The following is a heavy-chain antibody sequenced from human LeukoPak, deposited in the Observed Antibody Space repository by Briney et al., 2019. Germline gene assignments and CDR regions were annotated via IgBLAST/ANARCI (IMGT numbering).Heavy chain of an antibody. CDR1: GYTFTTYD. V-gene: IGHV1-18*01. J-gene: IGHJ6*03. Sequence: GASVKVSCKASGYTFTTYDINWVRQAPGQGLEWMGWISAYNGNTNYAQELQGRVTMTTDTSTSTAYMELRSLRSDDTAVYYCARAVYYVYYMDVWGKGTTVTISS. CDR3: ARAVYYVYYMDV. D-gene: IGHD3-16*01. CDR2: ISAYNGNT.